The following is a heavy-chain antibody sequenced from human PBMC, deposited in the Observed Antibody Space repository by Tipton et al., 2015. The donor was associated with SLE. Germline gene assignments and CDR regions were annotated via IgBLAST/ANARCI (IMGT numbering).Heavy chain of an antibody. Sequence: GSLRLSCAASGFTFSRYSMNWVRQAPGKGLEWVSSISSSSSYIYYADSVKGRFTISRDNAKNSLYLQMNSLRAEDTAVYYCARDSEQQLVLFWGQGTLVTVSS. CDR2: ISSSSSYI. J-gene: IGHJ4*02. CDR3: ARDSEQQLVLF. D-gene: IGHD6-13*01. V-gene: IGHV3-21*03. CDR1: GFTFSRYS.